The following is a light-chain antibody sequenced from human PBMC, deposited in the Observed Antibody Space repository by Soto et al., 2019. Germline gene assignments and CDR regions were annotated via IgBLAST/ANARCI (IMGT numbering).Light chain of an antibody. CDR2: DAS. CDR3: QQRSNWPRLT. V-gene: IGKV3-11*01. Sequence: EIVLTQSPATLSLSPGERATLSCRASQSVSNYLAWYQQKPGQAPRLLIYDASNRATGIPARFSGSGSGTDCTLTISSLEPEDLTVYYCQQRSNWPRLTFGGGTKVEIK. CDR1: QSVSNY. J-gene: IGKJ4*01.